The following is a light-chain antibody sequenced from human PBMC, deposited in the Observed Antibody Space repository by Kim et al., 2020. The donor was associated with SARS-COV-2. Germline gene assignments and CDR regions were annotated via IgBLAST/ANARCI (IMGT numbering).Light chain of an antibody. J-gene: IGKJ2*01. CDR2: AAS. Sequence: DIQVTQSPSSLSASVGDRVTITCRASQSISNYLNWYQQKPGKAPKLLIYAASSLQSGVPSRFSGSGSGTDFTLTISTLQPEDFATYYCQQSSSIPPSFGQGTKLEI. CDR1: QSISNY. V-gene: IGKV1-39*01. CDR3: QQSSSIPPS.